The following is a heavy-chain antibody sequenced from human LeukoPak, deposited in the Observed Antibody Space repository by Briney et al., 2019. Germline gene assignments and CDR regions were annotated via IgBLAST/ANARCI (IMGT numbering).Heavy chain of an antibody. Sequence: PSGTLSLTCGVSGGSISNTNWWTWVHQPPGKGLEWIGEVDLLGRTNYNPSLKSRVAISVDKSENHISLWLTSVTAADTAVYYCAREGGPYRPLDYSGQGTLVTVSS. CDR3: AREGGPYRPLDY. J-gene: IGHJ4*02. V-gene: IGHV4-4*02. CDR1: GGSISNTNW. CDR2: VDLLGRT.